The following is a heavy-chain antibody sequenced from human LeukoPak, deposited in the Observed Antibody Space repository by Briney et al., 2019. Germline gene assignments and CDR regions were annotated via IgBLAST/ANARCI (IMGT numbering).Heavy chain of an antibody. CDR3: ARHIGGRYYYYYMDV. D-gene: IGHD3-16*02. CDR2: IYYIGST. CDR1: GGSISSSSYY. Sequence: ASETLSLTCTVSGGSISSSSYYWGWIRQPPGKGLEWIGNIYYIGSTYYNPSLKSRVTISVDTSKNQFSLKLSSVTAADTAVYYCARHIGGRYYYYYMDVWGKGTTVTISS. J-gene: IGHJ6*03. V-gene: IGHV4-39*01.